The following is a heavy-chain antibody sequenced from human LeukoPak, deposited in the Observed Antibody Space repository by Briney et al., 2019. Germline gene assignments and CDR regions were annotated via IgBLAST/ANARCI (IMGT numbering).Heavy chain of an antibody. CDR1: GYTFTGYY. CDR3: ARNIRSYDFWSGPINWFDP. D-gene: IGHD3-3*01. Sequence: ASVKVSCKASGYTFTGYYIHWVRQAPGQGLEWMGWINPNSGGTTYAQKFQGRVTMTRDTSISTAYMDLSRLTSDDTAVCYCARNIRSYDFWSGPINWFDPWGQGTLVTVSS. CDR2: INPNSGGT. V-gene: IGHV1-2*02. J-gene: IGHJ5*02.